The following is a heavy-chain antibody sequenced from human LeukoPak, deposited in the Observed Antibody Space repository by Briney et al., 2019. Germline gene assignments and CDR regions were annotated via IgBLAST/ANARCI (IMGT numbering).Heavy chain of an antibody. V-gene: IGHV5-51*01. CDR2: IYPGDSDT. J-gene: IGHJ3*02. CDR3: ARQASSWCGGNAFDI. Sequence: KHGESLKISCKGSGYSFTSYWIGWVRQMPGKGLEWMGIIYPGDSDTRYSPSFQGQVTISTDKSISTAYLQWSSPKASDTDMYYCARQASSWCGGNAFDIWGQGTMVTVSS. CDR1: GYSFTSYW. D-gene: IGHD6-13*01.